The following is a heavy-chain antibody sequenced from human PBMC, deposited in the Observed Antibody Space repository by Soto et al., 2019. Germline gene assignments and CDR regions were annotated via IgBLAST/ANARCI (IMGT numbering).Heavy chain of an antibody. J-gene: IGHJ4*02. CDR1: GGSISSSSYY. D-gene: IGHD1-26*01. CDR3: ARLPRSGSYQLRSFDY. CDR2: IYYSGST. V-gene: IGHV4-39*01. Sequence: QLQLQESGPGLVKPSETLSLTCTVSGGSISSSSYYWGWIRQPPGKGLEWIGSIYYSGSTYYNPSLKSRVTISVDTSKTQSSLKLSSVTAADTAVYYCARLPRSGSYQLRSFDYWGQGTLVTVSS.